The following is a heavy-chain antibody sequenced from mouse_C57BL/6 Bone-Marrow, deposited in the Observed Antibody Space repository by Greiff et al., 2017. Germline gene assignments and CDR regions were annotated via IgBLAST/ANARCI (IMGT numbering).Heavy chain of an antibody. CDR2: IDPENGDT. J-gene: IGHJ3*01. D-gene: IGHD2-12*01. V-gene: IGHV14-4*01. Sequence: VQLQQSGAELVRPGASVKLSCTASGFNIKDDYMHWVKQRPEQGLEWIGWIDPENGDTEYASKFQGKATITADKSSNTAYLQLSSLTSEDTAVYYCTTGYDGPWFAYWGQGTLVTVSA. CDR1: GFNIKDDY. CDR3: TTGYDGPWFAY.